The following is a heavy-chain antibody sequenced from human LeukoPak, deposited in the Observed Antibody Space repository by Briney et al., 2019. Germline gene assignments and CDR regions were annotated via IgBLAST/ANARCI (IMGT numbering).Heavy chain of an antibody. J-gene: IGHJ5*02. CDR2: IYHSGST. CDR3: ARHSTDFWSGYQGNWFDP. CDR1: GYSISSGYY. D-gene: IGHD3-3*01. V-gene: IGHV4-38-2*01. Sequence: PSETLSLTCAVSGYSISSGYYWGWIRQPPGKGLEWIGSIYHSGSTYYNPSLKSRVTIPVDTYKNQFSLKLSSVTAADTAVYYCARHSTDFWSGYQGNWFDPWGQGTLVTVSS.